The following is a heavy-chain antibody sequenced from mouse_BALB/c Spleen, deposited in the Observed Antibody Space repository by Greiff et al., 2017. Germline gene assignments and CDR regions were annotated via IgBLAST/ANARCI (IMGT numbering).Heavy chain of an antibody. V-gene: IGHV1-14*01. Sequence: EVQLQQSGPELVKPGASVKMSCKASGYTFTSYVMHWVKQKPGQGLEWIGYINPYNDGTKYNEKFKGKATLTSDKSSSTAYMELSSLTSEDSAVYYCAREGGLGRAWFAYWGQGTLVTVSA. J-gene: IGHJ3*01. CDR2: INPYNDGT. CDR1: GYTFTSYV. CDR3: AREGGLGRAWFAY. D-gene: IGHD4-1*01.